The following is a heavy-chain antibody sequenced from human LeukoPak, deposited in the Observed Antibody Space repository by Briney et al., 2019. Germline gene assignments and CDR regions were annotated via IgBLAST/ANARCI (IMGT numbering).Heavy chain of an antibody. Sequence: APVKVSCKASGYTFTGYYMHWVRQAPGQGLEWMGNIDTTTGNPRYAQDFTGRFVFSLDTSVSTAYLQITSLKADDTAAYYCVRGTPTPGMDYWGQGTQVTVSS. CDR1: GYTFTGYY. J-gene: IGHJ4*02. V-gene: IGHV7-4-1*02. CDR3: VRGTPTPGMDY. CDR2: IDTTTGNP. D-gene: IGHD3-10*01.